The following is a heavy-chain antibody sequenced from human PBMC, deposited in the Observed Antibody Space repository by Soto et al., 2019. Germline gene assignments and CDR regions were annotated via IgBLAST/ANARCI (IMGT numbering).Heavy chain of an antibody. J-gene: IGHJ6*02. V-gene: IGHV3-23*01. CDR3: AKGQDLAARGYYYYGMDD. CDR2: ISGSAGST. D-gene: IGHD6-25*01. CDR1: GFTFNNYA. Sequence: DVQLLESGGGLVQPGGSLRLSCAASGFTFNNYAINWVRQSPGKGLEWVSVISGSAGSTYYADSVKGRFTITRDNSKNTLYLQMSSLRVEDTAVYYCAKGQDLAARGYYYYGMDDWGQGTTVTVSS.